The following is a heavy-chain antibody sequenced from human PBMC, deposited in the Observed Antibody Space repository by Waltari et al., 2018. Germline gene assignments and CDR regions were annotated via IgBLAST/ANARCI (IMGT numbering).Heavy chain of an antibody. D-gene: IGHD1-7*01. J-gene: IGHJ4*02. CDR1: GFTFDNFW. CDR3: ARGPFSYSSGTQSH. CDR2: INPDGTDT. Sequence: EVRLVESGGGSVQPGESLRLSCVVSGFTFDNFWMHGVRHFPGTGLMWVSRINPDGTDTTYADSVKGRFTMSRDNSRNTLYLEMTGLRVDDSAVYYCARGPFSYSSGTQSHWGRGALVTVSS. V-gene: IGHV3-74*01.